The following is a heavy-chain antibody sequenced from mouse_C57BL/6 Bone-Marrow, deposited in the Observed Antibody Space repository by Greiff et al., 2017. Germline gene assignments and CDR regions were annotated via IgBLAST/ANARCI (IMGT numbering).Heavy chain of an antibody. V-gene: IGHV1-59*01. Sequence: QVQLQQPGAELVRPGTSVKLSCKASGYTFTSYWMHWVKQRPGQGLEWIGVIDPSDSYTNYNQKFKGKATLTVDTSSSTAYMQLSSLTSEDSAVYDCARDYDYAFYFDYWGQGTTLTVSS. CDR1: GYTFTSYW. D-gene: IGHD2-4*01. CDR2: IDPSDSYT. J-gene: IGHJ2*01. CDR3: ARDYDYAFYFDY.